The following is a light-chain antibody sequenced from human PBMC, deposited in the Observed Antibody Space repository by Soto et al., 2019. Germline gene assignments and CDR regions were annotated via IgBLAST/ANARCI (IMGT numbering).Light chain of an antibody. CDR2: DAS. CDR1: QSVSSN. Sequence: EIVMTQSPATLSVSPGERATLSCRASQSVSSNLAWYQQKPGQAPRLLIYDASTRPTGIPARFSGSGSGTEFTLTISSLQSEDFAVYYCQQYNNWPPMYTFGQGTKLEIK. CDR3: QQYNNWPPMYT. V-gene: IGKV3-15*01. J-gene: IGKJ2*01.